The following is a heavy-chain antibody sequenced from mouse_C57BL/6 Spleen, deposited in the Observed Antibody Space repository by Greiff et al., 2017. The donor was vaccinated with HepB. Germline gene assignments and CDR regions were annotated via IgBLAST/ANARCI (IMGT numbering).Heavy chain of an antibody. V-gene: IGHV1-75*01. CDR1: GYTFTDYY. Sequence: QVQLKQSGPELVKPGASVKISCKASGYTFTDYYINWVKQRPGQGLEWIGWIFPGSGSTYYNEKFKGKATLTVDKSSSTAYMLLSSLTSEDSAVYFCARTDLTVVATNYAMDYWGQGTSVTVSS. D-gene: IGHD1-1*01. J-gene: IGHJ4*01. CDR2: IFPGSGST. CDR3: ARTDLTVVATNYAMDY.